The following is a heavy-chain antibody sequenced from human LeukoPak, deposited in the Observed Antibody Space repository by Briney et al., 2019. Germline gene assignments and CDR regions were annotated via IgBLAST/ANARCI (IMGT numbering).Heavy chain of an antibody. CDR3: AREYCSTARCYMADY. CDR2: ISGYNGNT. J-gene: IGHJ4*02. Sequence: GASVKVSCKASGDRFTSYGISWVRQAPGQRLERMGWISGYNGNTNYAQKLQGRVTMTTDTCTSTAYMELRSARSHETAVYYCAREYCSTARCYMADYWGQGTLVTVSS. D-gene: IGHD2-2*01. CDR1: GDRFTSYG. V-gene: IGHV1-18*01.